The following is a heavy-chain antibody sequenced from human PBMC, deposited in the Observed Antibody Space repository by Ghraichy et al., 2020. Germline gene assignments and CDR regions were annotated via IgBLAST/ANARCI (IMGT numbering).Heavy chain of an antibody. J-gene: IGHJ4*02. Sequence: SETLSLTCTVSGGSISSSSYYWGWIRQPPGKGLEWIGSIYYSGSTYYNPSLKSRVTISVDTSKNQFSLKLSSVTAADTAVYYCATTSSTSHGCDYGGQGTLVSVSS. D-gene: IGHD2-2*01. CDR1: GGSISSSSYY. V-gene: IGHV4-39*01. CDR3: ATTSSTSHGCDY. CDR2: IYYSGST.